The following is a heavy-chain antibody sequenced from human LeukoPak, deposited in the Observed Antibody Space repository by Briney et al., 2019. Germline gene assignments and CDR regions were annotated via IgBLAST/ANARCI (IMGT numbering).Heavy chain of an antibody. D-gene: IGHD5-24*01. V-gene: IGHV3-23*01. J-gene: IGHJ3*02. CDR1: GFTFSSYA. Sequence: GSLRLSCAASGFTFSSYAMSWVRQAPGKGLEWVSAISGSGGSTYYADSVKGRFTISRDNSKNTLYLQMNSLRAEDTAVYYCGKKGGRDGYSDAFDIWGQGTMVTVSS. CDR3: GKKGGRDGYSDAFDI. CDR2: ISGSGGST.